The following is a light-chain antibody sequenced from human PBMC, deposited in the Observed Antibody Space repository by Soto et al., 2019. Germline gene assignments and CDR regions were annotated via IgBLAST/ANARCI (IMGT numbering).Light chain of an antibody. J-gene: IGLJ2*01. CDR2: SNN. Sequence: QSVLTQPPSASGTPGQRVTISCSGSTSNIGSNTVNWYQQLPGTAPKLLIYSNNQRPSGVPDRFSGSKSGTSASLAISGLQSEDEADYYCAAWDDSLSACIFGGGTKLTVL. CDR1: TSNIGSNT. CDR3: AAWDDSLSACI. V-gene: IGLV1-44*01.